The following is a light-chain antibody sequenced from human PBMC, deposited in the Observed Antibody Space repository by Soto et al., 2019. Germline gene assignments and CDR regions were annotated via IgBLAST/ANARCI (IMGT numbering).Light chain of an antibody. CDR2: GAS. CDR3: QQYGSSGT. Sequence: EIVLTQSPATLSLSPGERAALSCISSQSVSSFLAWYQQKPGQAPRLLIYGASSRATGIPDRFSGSGSGTDFTLTISRLEPEDFAVYYCQQYGSSGTFGQGTKVDIK. CDR1: QSVSSF. J-gene: IGKJ1*01. V-gene: IGKV3-20*01.